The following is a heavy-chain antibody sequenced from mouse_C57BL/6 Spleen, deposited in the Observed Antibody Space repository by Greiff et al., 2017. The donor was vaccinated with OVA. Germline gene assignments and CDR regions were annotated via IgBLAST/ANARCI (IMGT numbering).Heavy chain of an antibody. CDR2: IDPSDSYT. V-gene: IGHV1-50*01. CDR3: ARSYYYGSSYHYAMDY. D-gene: IGHD1-1*01. CDR1: GYTFTSYW. Sequence: QVQLKQPGAELVKPGASVTLSCKASGYTFTSYWMQWVKQRPGQGLEWIGEIDPSDSYTNYNQKFKGKATFTVDPSSSTAYMQLSSLTSEDSAVYYCARSYYYGSSYHYAMDYWGQGTSVTVSS. J-gene: IGHJ4*01.